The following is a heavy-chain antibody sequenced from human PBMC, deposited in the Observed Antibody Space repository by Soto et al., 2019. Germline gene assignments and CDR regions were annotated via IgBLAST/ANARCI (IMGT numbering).Heavy chain of an antibody. CDR3: ATPNIYSSGWGTRVHYFDY. J-gene: IGHJ4*02. Sequence: ASVKVSCKVSGYTLTELSMHWVRQAPGKGLEWMGGFDPEDGETIYAQKFQGSVTMTEDTSTDTAYMELSSLRSEDTAVYYCATPNIYSSGWGTRVHYFDYWGQGTLVTVSS. V-gene: IGHV1-24*01. D-gene: IGHD6-19*01. CDR1: GYTLTELS. CDR2: FDPEDGET.